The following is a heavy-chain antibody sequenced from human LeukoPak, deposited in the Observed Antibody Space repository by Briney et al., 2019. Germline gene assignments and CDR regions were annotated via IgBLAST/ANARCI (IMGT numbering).Heavy chain of an antibody. CDR3: ITDPSYETNN. V-gene: IGHV3-30*02. D-gene: IGHD3-3*01. Sequence: QSGGSLRLSCAASGFTFSSYGMHWVRQAPGKGLEWVAFIRYDGSNKYYADSVKGRFTISRDNSKNTLYLQMNSLKTEDTAVYYCITDPSYETNNWGQGTLVTVSS. J-gene: IGHJ4*02. CDR1: GFTFSSYG. CDR2: IRYDGSNK.